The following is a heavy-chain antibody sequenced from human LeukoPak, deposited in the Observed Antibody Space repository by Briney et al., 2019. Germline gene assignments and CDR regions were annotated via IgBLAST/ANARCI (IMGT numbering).Heavy chain of an antibody. J-gene: IGHJ4*02. CDR3: ARERGLD. V-gene: IGHV3-7*01. CDR2: IKQDGSEK. Sequence: GGSLRLSCAASGFTFSSYAMSWVRQAPGKGLEWVANIKQDGSEKYYVDSVKGRFTISRDNAKNSLYLQMNSLRAEDTAVYYCARERGLDWGQGTLVTVSS. CDR1: GFTFSSYA.